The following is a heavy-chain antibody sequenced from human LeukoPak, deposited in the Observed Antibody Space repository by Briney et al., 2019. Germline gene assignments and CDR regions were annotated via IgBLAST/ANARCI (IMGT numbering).Heavy chain of an antibody. CDR1: GGSISSHY. CDR3: ARDRPGWDCSSTSCQAAFDI. D-gene: IGHD2-2*01. CDR2: IYYSGST. Sequence: SETLSLTCTVPGGSISSHYWSWIRQPPGKGLEWIGYIYYSGSTNYNPSLKSRVTISVDASKNQFSLKLSSVTAADTAVYYCARDRPGWDCSSTSCQAAFDIWGQGTMVTVSS. J-gene: IGHJ3*02. V-gene: IGHV4-59*11.